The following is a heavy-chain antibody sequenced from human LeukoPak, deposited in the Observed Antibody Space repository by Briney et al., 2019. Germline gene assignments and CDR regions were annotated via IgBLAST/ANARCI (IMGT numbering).Heavy chain of an antibody. CDR3: ATCLWTTVVTE. V-gene: IGHV4-59*08. Sequence: SETLSLTCTVSGGSISSYYSSWIRQPPGKGLEWVGYIYYSGSTNYNPSLKSRVTISVDTSKNQFSLKLSSVTAADTAVYYCATCLWTTVVTEWGQGTLVTVSS. J-gene: IGHJ4*02. CDR1: GGSISSYY. CDR2: IYYSGST. D-gene: IGHD4-23*01.